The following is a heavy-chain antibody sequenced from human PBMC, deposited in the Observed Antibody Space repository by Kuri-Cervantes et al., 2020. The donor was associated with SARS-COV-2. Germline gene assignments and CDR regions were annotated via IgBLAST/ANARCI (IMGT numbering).Heavy chain of an antibody. V-gene: IGHV4-59*11. J-gene: IGHJ5*02. D-gene: IGHD4/OR15-4a*01. CDR3: ARDPNANHNNWSDP. CDR1: GGSISSHY. CDR2: IYYSGST. Sequence: GSLRLSCTVSGGSISSHYWSWIRQPPGKGLEWIGYIYYSGSTNYNPSLKSRVTISVDTSKNQFSLKLSSVTAADTAVYYCARDPNANHNNWSDPWGQGTMVTVSS.